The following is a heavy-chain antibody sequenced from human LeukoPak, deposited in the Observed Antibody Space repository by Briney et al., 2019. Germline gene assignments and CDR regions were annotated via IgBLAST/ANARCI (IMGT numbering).Heavy chain of an antibody. Sequence: SETLSLTCNVSGGSIIRYYWTWVRQPPGRRLEWIGYIYDNGGTNYNPSLKSRVTISVDTSKNQFSLTLTSVTAADTAVYYCARGIRYGNDFWGQGTLVTVSS. V-gene: IGHV4-59*01. CDR3: ARGIRYGNDF. J-gene: IGHJ4*02. CDR2: IYDNGGT. CDR1: GGSIIRYY. D-gene: IGHD6-13*01.